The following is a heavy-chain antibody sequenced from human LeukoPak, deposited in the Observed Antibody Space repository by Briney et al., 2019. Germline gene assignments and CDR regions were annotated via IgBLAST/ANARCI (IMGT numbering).Heavy chain of an antibody. CDR2: ISGSGGST. J-gene: IGHJ3*02. D-gene: IGHD3-10*01. Sequence: GGSLRLSCAASGFTFSSYAMSWVRQAPGKGLEWVSGISGSGGSTYYADSVKGRFTISRDISKNTLYVKMNSLRAEDTAVYYCAKNTRYYDSGISLPDDAFDIWGRGTMVAVSS. V-gene: IGHV3-23*01. CDR3: AKNTRYYDSGISLPDDAFDI. CDR1: GFTFSSYA.